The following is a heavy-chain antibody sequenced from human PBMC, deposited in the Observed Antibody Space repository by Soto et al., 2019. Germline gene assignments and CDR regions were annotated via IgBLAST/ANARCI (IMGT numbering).Heavy chain of an antibody. V-gene: IGHV1-18*04. CDR3: ARAQMYSGAYHDY. CDR1: GYTFTNFG. Sequence: QVPLVQSGAEVENPGASVKVSCKASGYTFTNFGINWVRQAPGQGLEWMGWITPYNGNADYAQKHQGRLTITTDTSTSTAYMELRSLRSDDTAVYYCARAQMYSGAYHDYWGQGTLVTVSS. D-gene: IGHD1-26*01. J-gene: IGHJ4*02. CDR2: ITPYNGNA.